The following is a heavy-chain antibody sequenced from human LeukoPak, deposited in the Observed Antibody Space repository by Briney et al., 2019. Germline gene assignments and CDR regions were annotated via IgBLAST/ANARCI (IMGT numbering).Heavy chain of an antibody. CDR3: ARHRSGWLQSSFDY. CDR2: IYYNGNT. Sequence: SETLSLTCTVSGASISSYYWSWIRQTPGKGLEWIGFIYYNGNTNYNPALKSRVTISVDTSKNQFSLKLSSVTAADTAVYYCARHRSGWLQSSFDYWGQGTLVTVSS. D-gene: IGHD5-24*01. V-gene: IGHV4-59*08. J-gene: IGHJ4*02. CDR1: GASISSYY.